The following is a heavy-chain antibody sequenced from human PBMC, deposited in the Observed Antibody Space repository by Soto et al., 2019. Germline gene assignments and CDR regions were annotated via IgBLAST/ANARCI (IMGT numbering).Heavy chain of an antibody. CDR3: AKGGIVVVVAIDY. D-gene: IGHD2-15*01. V-gene: IGHV3-9*01. J-gene: IGHJ4*02. CDR1: GFTFDDYA. CDR2: ISWNSGSI. Sequence: GGSLRLSCAASGFTFDDYAMHWVRQAPGKGLEWVSGISWNSGSIGYADSVKGRFTISRDNAKNSLYLQMNSLRAEDTALYYCAKGGIVVVVAIDYWGQGTLVTVSS.